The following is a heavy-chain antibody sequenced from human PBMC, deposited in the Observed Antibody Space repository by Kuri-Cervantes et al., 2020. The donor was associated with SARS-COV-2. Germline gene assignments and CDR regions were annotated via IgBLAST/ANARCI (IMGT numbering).Heavy chain of an antibody. CDR3: ARHVVYVRHFDY. CDR2: VYYSGTT. D-gene: IGHD3-10*02. Sequence: SETLSLTCTVSGGSTSSQSYYWGWIRQPPGKGLEWIGSVYYSGTTYYNPSLKSRVTISLDTSKNQLSLNLSSVTAADTAVYYCARHVVYVRHFDYWGQGTLVTVSS. CDR1: GGSTSSQSYY. J-gene: IGHJ4*02. V-gene: IGHV4-39*01.